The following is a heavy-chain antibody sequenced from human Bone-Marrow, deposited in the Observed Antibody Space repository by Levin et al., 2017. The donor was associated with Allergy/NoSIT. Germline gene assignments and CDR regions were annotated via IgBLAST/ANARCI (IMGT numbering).Heavy chain of an antibody. D-gene: IGHD1-26*01. V-gene: IGHV4-59*01. Sequence: SQTLSLTCTVSGGSMRGYYWSWIRQPPGKGLEWIGYIYYSGSTSYNPSLKSRVTISVDTSTNQFSLNLRSVTAADTAVYYCARSSEGWEPHPFYFDYWGQGTLVTVSS. J-gene: IGHJ4*02. CDR2: IYYSGST. CDR1: GGSMRGYY. CDR3: ARSSEGWEPHPFYFDY.